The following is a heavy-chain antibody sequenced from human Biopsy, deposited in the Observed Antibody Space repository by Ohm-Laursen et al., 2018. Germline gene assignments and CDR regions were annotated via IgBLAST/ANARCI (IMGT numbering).Heavy chain of an antibody. J-gene: IGHJ4*02. CDR2: ISGNSDII. D-gene: IGHD4-11*01. CDR1: GFTFSSYA. CDR3: ALAAAQTVTHFDY. Sequence: GSLRLSCEASGFTFSSYAMTWFRQAPGKGLEWVSTISGNSDIIYDTDSVKGRFTISRDNSKNTLYLQMNSLRADDTAVYYCALAAAQTVTHFDYWGQGTLVTVSS. V-gene: IGHV3-23*01.